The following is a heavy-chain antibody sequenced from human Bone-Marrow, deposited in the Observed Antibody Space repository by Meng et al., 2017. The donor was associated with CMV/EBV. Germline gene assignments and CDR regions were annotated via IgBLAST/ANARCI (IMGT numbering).Heavy chain of an antibody. Sequence: GGSLRLSCAASGFTFSSYEMNWVRQAPGKGLEWVSYISSSGSTIYYADSVKGRFTISRDNAKNSLYLQMNSLRAEDTAVYYCARDSTIVGVKGYYYGMDVWGQGTTVTVSS. J-gene: IGHJ6*02. CDR3: ARDSTIVGVKGYYYGMDV. V-gene: IGHV3-48*03. CDR2: ISSSGSTI. CDR1: GFTFSSYE. D-gene: IGHD1-26*01.